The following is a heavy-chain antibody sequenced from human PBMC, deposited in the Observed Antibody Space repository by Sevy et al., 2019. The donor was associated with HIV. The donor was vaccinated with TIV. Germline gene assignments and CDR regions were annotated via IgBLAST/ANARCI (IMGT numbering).Heavy chain of an antibody. J-gene: IGHJ6*02. D-gene: IGHD2-8*02. CDR3: ARDLCTGGVCPRWGYYYYGMDV. CDR1: GFSFSTYA. Sequence: GGSLRLSCAASGFSFSTYAMNWVRLAPGKGLEWVSSVSSSSIYIYYADSVKGRFTISRDNAKNSMYLQMNSLRAEDTAVYYCARDLCTGGVCPRWGYYYYGMDVWGQGTTVTVSS. CDR2: VSSSSIYI. V-gene: IGHV3-21*06.